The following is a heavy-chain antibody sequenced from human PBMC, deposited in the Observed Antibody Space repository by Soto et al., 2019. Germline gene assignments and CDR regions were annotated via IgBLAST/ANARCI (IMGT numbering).Heavy chain of an antibody. V-gene: IGHV3-23*01. Sequence: EVQLLESGGGLEQPGGSLTISCAASGFTFFNYAMTWVRQAPGKGLEWVSSIGGTGDPPKYADSVKGRFTISRENSKNMLYLQLSSLRPEDTAVYYCGRDPNGNYIGAFDMWGQGTVVTVSS. CDR2: IGGTGDPP. CDR3: GRDPNGNYIGAFDM. D-gene: IGHD3-3*01. CDR1: GFTFFNYA. J-gene: IGHJ3*02.